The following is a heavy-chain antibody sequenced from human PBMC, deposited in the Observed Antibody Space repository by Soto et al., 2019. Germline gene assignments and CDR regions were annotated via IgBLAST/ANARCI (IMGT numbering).Heavy chain of an antibody. CDR3: TTGQWCPH. Sequence: EVQLVESGGCLVKPGGSLRLSFAASGFTFVNAWMSWVRQAPGKGLEWVGLIKKTSEGGATEYAAPVKGRFTISRDDSKNTLYLQMNSLKTEDTAVYYCTTGQWCPHLGQGTLVTVSA. D-gene: IGHD2-15*01. J-gene: IGHJ4*02. V-gene: IGHV3-15*01. CDR2: IKKTSEGGAT. CDR1: GFTFVNAW.